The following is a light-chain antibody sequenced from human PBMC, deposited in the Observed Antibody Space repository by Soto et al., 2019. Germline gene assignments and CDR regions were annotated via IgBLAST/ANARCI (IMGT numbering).Light chain of an antibody. CDR3: QQRSNWALT. J-gene: IGKJ4*01. Sequence: EIVLTQSPATLSLPPGERATLSCRASQSVSSYLAWYQQKPGQAPRLLIYDASNRATGIPARFSGSGSGTDFTLTISSLEREDFAVYYCQQRSNWALTFGGGTKVEIK. CDR2: DAS. CDR1: QSVSSY. V-gene: IGKV3-11*01.